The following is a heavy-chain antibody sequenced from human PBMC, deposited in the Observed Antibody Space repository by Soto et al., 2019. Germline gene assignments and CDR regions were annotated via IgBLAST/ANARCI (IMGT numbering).Heavy chain of an antibody. J-gene: IGHJ6*03. V-gene: IGHV3-23*01. CDR1: GFTFSSYA. Sequence: GSLRLSCAASGFTFSSYAMSWVRQAPGKGLEWVSGVRSSGGSTYYADSVKGRFTISRDNSKNTLYVQMNSLRAEDTAVYYCAKNRSPCSGGSCYSPMDVWGKGTTVTVSS. D-gene: IGHD2-15*01. CDR2: VRSSGGST. CDR3: AKNRSPCSGGSCYSPMDV.